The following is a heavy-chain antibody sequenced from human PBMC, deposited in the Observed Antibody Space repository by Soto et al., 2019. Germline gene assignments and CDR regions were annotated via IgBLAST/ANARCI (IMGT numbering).Heavy chain of an antibody. CDR3: ARALGYCTNGVCYIGGHFDY. CDR1: GYSISSGYY. D-gene: IGHD2-8*01. V-gene: IGHV4-38-2*01. J-gene: IGHJ4*02. CDR2: IYHSGST. Sequence: SETLSLTCAVSGYSISSGYYWGWIRQPPGKGLEWIGSIYHSGSTYYNPSLKSRVTISVDTSKNQFSLKLSSVTAADTAVYYCARALGYCTNGVCYIGGHFDYWGQGALVTVSS.